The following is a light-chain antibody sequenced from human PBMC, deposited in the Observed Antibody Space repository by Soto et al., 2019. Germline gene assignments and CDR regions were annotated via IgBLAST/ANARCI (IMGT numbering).Light chain of an antibody. CDR1: QDISNY. CDR3: QQYDNPPFT. Sequence: DLPMTQSPSSLSASVGDRVTITCQASQDISNYLNWYQQKPGKAPKLLIYDASNLETGVPSRFSGSGSGTDFTFTISSLQPEDIATYYCQQYDNPPFTFGPGTKVDIK. CDR2: DAS. J-gene: IGKJ3*01. V-gene: IGKV1-33*01.